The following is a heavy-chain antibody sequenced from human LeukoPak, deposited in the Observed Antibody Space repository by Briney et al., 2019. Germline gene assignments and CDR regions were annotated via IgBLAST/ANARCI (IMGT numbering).Heavy chain of an antibody. CDR2: IWYDGSNK. CDR1: GFTFSSYG. Sequence: GGSLRLSCAASGFTFSSYGMHWVRQAPGKGLEWVAVIWYDGSNKYYADSVKGRFTISRDNSKNTLYLQMNSLRAEDTAVYYCALHYSGSYYYGMDVWGQGTTVTVSS. J-gene: IGHJ6*02. D-gene: IGHD1-26*01. CDR3: ALHYSGSYYYGMDV. V-gene: IGHV3-33*01.